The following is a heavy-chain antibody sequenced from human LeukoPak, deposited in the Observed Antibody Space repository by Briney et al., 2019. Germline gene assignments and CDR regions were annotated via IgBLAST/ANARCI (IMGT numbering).Heavy chain of an antibody. D-gene: IGHD1-1*01. Sequence: SVKVSCKASGGTFSSYTISWVRQAPGQGLEWMGRIIPILGIANYAQKFQGRVTITADKSTSTAYMELSSLRSEDTAVYYCARYTEVLGRHFDYWGQGTPVTVFS. CDR3: ARYTEVLGRHFDY. J-gene: IGHJ4*02. V-gene: IGHV1-69*02. CDR1: GGTFSSYT. CDR2: IIPILGIA.